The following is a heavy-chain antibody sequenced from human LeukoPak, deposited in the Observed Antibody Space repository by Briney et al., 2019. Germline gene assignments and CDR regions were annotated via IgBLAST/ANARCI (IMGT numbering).Heavy chain of an antibody. CDR3: TTVLPYNDLDY. V-gene: IGHV3-15*01. CDR2: IKSKTDGGTT. CDR1: GFTFSNYW. Sequence: GGSLRLSCVVSGFTFSNYWMSWVRQAPGKGLEWVGRIKSKTDGGTTDYAAPVKGRFTISRDDSKNTLYLQMNSLKTEDTAVYYCTTVLPYNDLDYWGQGTLVTVSS. D-gene: IGHD1-1*01. J-gene: IGHJ4*02.